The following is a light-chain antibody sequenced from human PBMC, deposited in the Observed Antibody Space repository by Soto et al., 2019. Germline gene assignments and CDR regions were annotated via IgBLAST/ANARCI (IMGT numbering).Light chain of an antibody. CDR3: QQYGSSPLT. J-gene: IGKJ4*01. CDR1: QSVRRN. Sequence: EIVMTQSPVTLSVSPGERATLSCRASQSVRRNLAWYQQKPGQAPRLLISGASTRATGIPARFSGSGSGTEFTLTISSLQPEDFAVYYCQQYGSSPLTFGGGTKVDIK. CDR2: GAS. V-gene: IGKV3-15*01.